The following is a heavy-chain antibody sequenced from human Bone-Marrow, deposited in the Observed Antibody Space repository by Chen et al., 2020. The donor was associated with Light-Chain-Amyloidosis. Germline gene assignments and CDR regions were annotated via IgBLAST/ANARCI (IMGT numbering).Heavy chain of an antibody. D-gene: IGHD3-10*01. Sequence: VESGGGVVQPGRSLRLSCAASGFTFSSYAMYWVRQAPGKGLEWLAFISYDGSRVSYAGALKGRFTISRDQSKRKLYLQMNSLGHEDTALYYCARERDGRGLDYWGQGTLVSVST. CDR2: ISYDGSRV. V-gene: IGHV3-30*03. CDR1: GFTFSSYA. CDR3: ARERDGRGLDY. J-gene: IGHJ4*02.